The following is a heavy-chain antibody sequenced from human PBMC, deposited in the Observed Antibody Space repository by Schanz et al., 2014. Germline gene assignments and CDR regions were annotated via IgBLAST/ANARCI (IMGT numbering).Heavy chain of an antibody. Sequence: QVQLQESGPGLVKPSGTLSLTCAVSGGSISSSDRWSWVRQPPGKGLEWIGEIYHSGSTNYNPSLKSRVTISVDKPKKQFSLKVTSMTAADTAVYYCARGHHPHGITVAARGFDPWGQGTLVTVSS. J-gene: IGHJ5*02. V-gene: IGHV4-4*02. CDR2: IYHSGST. CDR3: ARGHHPHGITVAARGFDP. D-gene: IGHD6-19*01. CDR1: GGSISSSDR.